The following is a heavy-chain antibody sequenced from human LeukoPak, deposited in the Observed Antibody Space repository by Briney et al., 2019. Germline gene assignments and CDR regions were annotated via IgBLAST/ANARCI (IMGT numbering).Heavy chain of an antibody. V-gene: IGHV3-23*01. CDR1: GFTFSSFT. Sequence: GGSLRLSCAASGFTFSSFTMTWVRQAPGKGLEWVSAIGGRGGSTYYADSLEGRFTIARDNSKNTLYLQMNTLRAEDTAVYYCAKSKSSGWLYYYYYGMDVWGQGTTVTVSS. J-gene: IGHJ6*02. D-gene: IGHD6-19*01. CDR3: AKSKSSGWLYYYYYGMDV. CDR2: IGGRGGST.